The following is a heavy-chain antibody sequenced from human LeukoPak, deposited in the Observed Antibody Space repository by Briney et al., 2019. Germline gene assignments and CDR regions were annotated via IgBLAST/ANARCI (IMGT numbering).Heavy chain of an antibody. Sequence: AGGSLRLSCAASGFTFSSYAMSWVRQAPGKGLEWVSAISASGASTDYADSVKGRFTISRDNSKNTLYLQVNSLRAEDTAVYYCAKGGKWDVTPFDYWGQGTLVTVSS. CDR3: AKGGKWDVTPFDY. CDR1: GFTFSSYA. V-gene: IGHV3-23*01. D-gene: IGHD1-26*01. CDR2: ISASGAST. J-gene: IGHJ4*02.